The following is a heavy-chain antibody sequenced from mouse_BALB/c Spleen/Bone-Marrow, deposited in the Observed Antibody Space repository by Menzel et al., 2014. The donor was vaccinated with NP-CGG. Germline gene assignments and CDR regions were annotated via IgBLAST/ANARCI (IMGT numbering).Heavy chain of an antibody. D-gene: IGHD1-1*01. J-gene: IGHJ3*01. CDR2: IYPGNSDA. CDR1: GYSFISYW. Sequence: EVKLEESGTVLARPGASVKMSCKASGYSFISYWMHWVKQRPGQGLEWIGAIYPGNSDASYNQKVKGKAKLTGVTSASIAYMELISLRTEDSAVYYCARWGVYDYYGGFAYWGQGTLVTVSA. CDR3: ARWGVYDYYGGFAY. V-gene: IGHV1-5*01.